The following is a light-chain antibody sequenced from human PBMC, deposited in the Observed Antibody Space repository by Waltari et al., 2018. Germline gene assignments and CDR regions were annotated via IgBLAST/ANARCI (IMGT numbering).Light chain of an antibody. CDR2: KVS. J-gene: IGKJ1*01. V-gene: IGKV1-5*03. CDR1: QSISDW. CDR3: QQYDRFSGT. Sequence: DIQMTQSPSTLSASVGDRVTITWRASQSISDWLAWYQQKPGTAPKLLIYKVSKLESGVPSSFSGSGSGTECTLTSSSLQPDDFATYYCQQYDRFSGTFGPGTKVEIK.